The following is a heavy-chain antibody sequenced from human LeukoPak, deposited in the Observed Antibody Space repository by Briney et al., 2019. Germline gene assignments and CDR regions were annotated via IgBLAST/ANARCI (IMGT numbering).Heavy chain of an antibody. Sequence: GGSLRLSCAASGFTFSSYAMSWVRQAPGKGLEWVSAISGSGGSTYYAASVKGRFTISRDNSKNTLYLQMNSLRAEDTAVYYCAKGHYDFWSGLAYFDYWGQGTLVTVSS. V-gene: IGHV3-23*01. CDR3: AKGHYDFWSGLAYFDY. CDR2: ISGSGGST. D-gene: IGHD3-3*01. J-gene: IGHJ4*02. CDR1: GFTFSSYA.